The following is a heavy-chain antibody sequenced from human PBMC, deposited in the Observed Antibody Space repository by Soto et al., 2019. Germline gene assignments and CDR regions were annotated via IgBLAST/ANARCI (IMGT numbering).Heavy chain of an antibody. D-gene: IGHD3-22*01. CDR2: TYYRSKWYN. V-gene: IGHV6-1*01. CDR3: ARDHGVHLGITMIVLPSCFDP. CDR1: GYSVSSNSAA. J-gene: IGHJ5*02. Sequence: SQTHSISCDISGYSVSSNSAAWNWIRQYPSRGLEWLGRTYYRSKWYNDYAVSVKSRITINPDTSKNQFSLQLNSVTPEDTAVYYCARDHGVHLGITMIVLPSCFDPWGQGTLVTVSS.